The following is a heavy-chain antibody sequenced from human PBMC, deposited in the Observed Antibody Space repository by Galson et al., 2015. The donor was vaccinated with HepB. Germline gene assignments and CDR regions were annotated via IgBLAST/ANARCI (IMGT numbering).Heavy chain of an antibody. CDR2: IYYGGGT. D-gene: IGHD3/OR15-3a*01. V-gene: IGHV4-59*08. CDR3: ARLYYTDFFAFNWYFDL. J-gene: IGHJ2*01. Sequence: SETLSLTCTVSGVSIAGYYWSWMRQPPGQGLEWIGYIYYGGGTDYNPSLKSRVTMSVDTSQNQFSLKLRSVTAADTAVYYCARLYYTDFFAFNWYFDLWGRGTLVTVSS. CDR1: GVSIAGYY.